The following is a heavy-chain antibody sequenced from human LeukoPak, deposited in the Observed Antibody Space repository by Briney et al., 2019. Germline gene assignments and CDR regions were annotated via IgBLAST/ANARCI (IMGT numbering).Heavy chain of an antibody. D-gene: IGHD3-3*01. Sequence: GSLRLSCAASGFTFSSYSMNWVRQAPGKGLEWVSSISSSSSYIYYADSVKGRFTISRDNAKNSLYLQMNSLRAEDTAVYYCARDQLDYDFWSGYYVNYYYYGMDVWGQGTTVTVSS. V-gene: IGHV3-21*01. CDR3: ARDQLDYDFWSGYYVNYYYYGMDV. CDR1: GFTFSSYS. CDR2: ISSSSSYI. J-gene: IGHJ6*02.